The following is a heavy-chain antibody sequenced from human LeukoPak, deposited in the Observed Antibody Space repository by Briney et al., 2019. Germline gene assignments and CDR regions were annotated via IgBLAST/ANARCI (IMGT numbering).Heavy chain of an antibody. CDR1: GGSFSGYY. CDR2: INHSGST. V-gene: IGHV4-34*01. CDR3: ARNHRRRYCDSSNNRNAFDI. J-gene: IGHJ3*02. Sequence: SETLSLTCAVYGGSFSGYYWSWIRQPPGKGLEWIGEINHSGSTNYNPSLKSRVTISVDTSKNQFSLKLSSVTAADTAVYYCARNHRRRYCDSSNNRNAFDIWGQGTMVTVSS. D-gene: IGHD3-22*01.